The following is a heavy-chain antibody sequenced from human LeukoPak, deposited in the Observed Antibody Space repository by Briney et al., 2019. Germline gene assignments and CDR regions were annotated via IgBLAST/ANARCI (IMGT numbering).Heavy chain of an antibody. CDR2: INHSGST. CDR1: GGSFSGYY. Sequence: PSETLSLTCAVYGGSFSGYYWSWIRQPPGKGLEWIGEINHSGSTNYNPSLKSRVGILVDKSKNQFSLKLRSVTAADTAVYYCARGPPPDLDYWGRGTLVTVSS. V-gene: IGHV4-34*01. CDR3: ARGPPPDLDY. J-gene: IGHJ4*02.